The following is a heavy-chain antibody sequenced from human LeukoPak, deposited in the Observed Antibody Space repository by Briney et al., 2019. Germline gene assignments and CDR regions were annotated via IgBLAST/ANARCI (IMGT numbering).Heavy chain of an antibody. J-gene: IGHJ1*01. D-gene: IGHD2-2*02. V-gene: IGHV1-69*13. CDR1: GGTFSSYA. CDR2: IIPIFGTA. Sequence: SVKVSCKASGGTFSSYAISWVRQAPGQGLEWMGGIIPIFGTANYAQKFQGRVTITADESTSTAYMELSSLRSEDTAVYYCASRDIVVVPAAIPEEYFQHWGQGTLVTVSS. CDR3: ASRDIVVVPAAIPEEYFQH.